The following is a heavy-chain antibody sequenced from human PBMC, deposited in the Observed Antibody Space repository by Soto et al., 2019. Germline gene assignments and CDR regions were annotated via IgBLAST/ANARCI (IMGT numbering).Heavy chain of an antibody. J-gene: IGHJ4*02. D-gene: IGHD5-12*01. Sequence: GESLKISCEGSGYSFNTYWIGWVRQMPGKGLEWMALIYPGDSDTRYSPSFEGQVTLSVDRSISTAYLQWSSLKASDTAIYYCATSTVSYVDIVSSTTRGYFDHWGQGTLVTVSS. V-gene: IGHV5-51*01. CDR3: ATSTVSYVDIVSSTTRGYFDH. CDR1: GYSFNTYW. CDR2: IYPGDSDT.